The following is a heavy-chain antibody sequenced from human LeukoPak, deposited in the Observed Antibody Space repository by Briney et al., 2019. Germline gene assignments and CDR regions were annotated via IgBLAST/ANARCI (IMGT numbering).Heavy chain of an antibody. CDR1: GGSISSGGYY. V-gene: IGHV4-61*08. CDR2: ISYSGTT. CDR3: ARAPPLGYCSGGSCYSAFWDY. Sequence: PSQTLSLTCTVSGGSISSGGYYWSWIRQPPGKGLEWIGYISYSGTTNYNPSLKSRVTISVDTSKNQFSLKLSSVTAADTAVYYCARAPPLGYCSGGSCYSAFWDYWGQGTLVTVSS. J-gene: IGHJ4*02. D-gene: IGHD2-15*01.